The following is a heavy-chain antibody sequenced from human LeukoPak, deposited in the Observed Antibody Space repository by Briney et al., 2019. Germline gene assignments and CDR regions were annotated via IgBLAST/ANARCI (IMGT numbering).Heavy chain of an antibody. CDR1: GYTFTSYG. Sequence: ASVKVSCKASGYTFTSYGISWVRQAPGKGLEWVSAISGSGGSTYYADSVKGRFTISKDNSKNTLYLQMNSLRAEDTAVYYCANGNIAVAGDYFDYWGQGTLVTVSS. CDR3: ANGNIAVAGDYFDY. V-gene: IGHV3-23*01. D-gene: IGHD6-19*01. J-gene: IGHJ4*02. CDR2: ISGSGGST.